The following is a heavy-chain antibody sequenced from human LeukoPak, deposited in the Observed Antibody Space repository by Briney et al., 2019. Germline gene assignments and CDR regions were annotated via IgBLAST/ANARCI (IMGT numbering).Heavy chain of an antibody. V-gene: IGHV4-59*01. D-gene: IGHD3-9*01. CDR3: ASSTYYDILTGYNPPAD. J-gene: IGHJ4*02. CDR1: GVSISSYY. Sequence: SETLSLTCTVSGVSISSYYWSWIRQPPGKGLEWIGYIYYSGSTTYNPSLKSRVTISVDTSKNQFSLKLSSVTAADTAVYYCASSTYYDILTGYNPPADWGQGTLVTVSS. CDR2: IYYSGST.